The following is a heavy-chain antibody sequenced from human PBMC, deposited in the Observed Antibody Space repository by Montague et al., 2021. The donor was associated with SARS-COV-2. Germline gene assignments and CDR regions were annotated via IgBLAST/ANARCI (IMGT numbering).Heavy chain of an antibody. CDR1: GASISSDNW. V-gene: IGHV4-4*02. CDR2: ICQAVGT. Sequence: SETLSLTCAVSGASISSDNWWNWVRQSPGKGLEWIGEICQAVGTNYNPSLKSRATIAVDNFSNQVSLKMTSVTAADTAIYYCARVVRGCSGHSCYFDPWGQGTLVTVSS. CDR3: ARVVRGCSGHSCYFDP. J-gene: IGHJ5*02. D-gene: IGHD2-2*01.